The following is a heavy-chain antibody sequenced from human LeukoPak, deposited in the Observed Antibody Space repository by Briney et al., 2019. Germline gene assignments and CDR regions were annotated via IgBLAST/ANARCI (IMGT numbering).Heavy chain of an antibody. Sequence: GGSLRLSCAASGFTFSSYGMHWVRQAPGKGLEWVAVIWYDGSNKYYAGSVKGRFTISRGNSKNTLYLQMNSLRAEDTAVYYCARVAARGLTYYDILAGYCPSDYWGQGTLVTVSS. D-gene: IGHD3-9*01. J-gene: IGHJ4*02. CDR3: ARVAARGLTYYDILAGYCPSDY. CDR1: GFTFSSYG. CDR2: IWYDGSNK. V-gene: IGHV3-33*01.